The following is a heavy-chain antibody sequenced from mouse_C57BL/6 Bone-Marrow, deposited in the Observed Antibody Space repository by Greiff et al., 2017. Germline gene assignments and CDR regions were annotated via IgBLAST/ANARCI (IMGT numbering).Heavy chain of an antibody. CDR2: IYPGSGNT. CDR3: ARNLYYGSYFDY. V-gene: IGHV1-76*01. CDR1: GYTFTDYY. D-gene: IGHD1-1*01. J-gene: IGHJ2*01. Sequence: VQLQESGAELVRPGASVKLSCKASGYTFTDYYINWVKQRPGQGLEWIARIYPGSGNTYYNEKFKGKATLTAEKSSSTAYMQLSSLTSEDSAVYFCARNLYYGSYFDYWGQGTTLTVSS.